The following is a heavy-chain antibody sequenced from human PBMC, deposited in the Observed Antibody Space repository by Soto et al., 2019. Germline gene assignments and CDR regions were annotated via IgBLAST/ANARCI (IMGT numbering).Heavy chain of an antibody. D-gene: IGHD6-13*01. CDR3: ARADAGIAAAGTPADY. V-gene: IGHV4-31*03. CDR1: GGSISSGGYY. CDR2: IYYSGST. Sequence: PSETLSLTCTVSGGSISSGGYYWSWIRQHPGKGLEWIGYIYYSGSTYYNPSLKSRVTISVDTSKNQFSLKLSSVTAADTDVYYCARADAGIAAAGTPADYWGQGTLVTVSS. J-gene: IGHJ4*02.